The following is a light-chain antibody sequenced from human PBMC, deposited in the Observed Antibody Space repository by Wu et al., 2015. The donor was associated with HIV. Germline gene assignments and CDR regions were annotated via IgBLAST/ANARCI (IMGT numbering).Light chain of an antibody. V-gene: IGKV1-5*03. CDR1: QSINTW. CDR2: KAS. CDR3: QQYHSYSYT. Sequence: DIQMTQSPSTLSASVGDRATITCRASQSINTWLAWYQQKPGKAPRLLIYKASSLQSGVPSRFSGSGSGTEFTLTISSLQPDDYATYYCQQYHSYSYTFGQGTKLEIK. J-gene: IGKJ2*01.